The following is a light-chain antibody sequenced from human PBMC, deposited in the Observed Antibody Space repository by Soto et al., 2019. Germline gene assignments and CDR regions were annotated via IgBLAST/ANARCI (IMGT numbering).Light chain of an antibody. J-gene: IGKJ5*01. V-gene: IGKV3-15*01. Sequence: EFVLTQSPFTLSLSPGERATLSCRASQSVSSKLVWYQQKPGQAPRLLIYGASTRATGIPARFSGSGSGTEFTLTISSLQPEDFATYYCQQLHGYPITFGQGTRLEIK. CDR3: QQLHGYPIT. CDR1: QSVSSK. CDR2: GAS.